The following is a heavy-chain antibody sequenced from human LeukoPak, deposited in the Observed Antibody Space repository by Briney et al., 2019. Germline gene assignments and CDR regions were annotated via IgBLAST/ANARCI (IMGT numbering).Heavy chain of an antibody. D-gene: IGHD5-24*01. Sequence: SETLSLTCAVYGGSFSGYYWSWIRQHPGKGLEWVGYIYHSGSTFYNPSLKSRVTISADTSENQSSLNLRSVTAADTAIYYCARDVEMGTIGHYFDSWGQGTLVTVSS. CDR1: GGSFSGYY. CDR3: ARDVEMGTIGHYFDS. V-gene: IGHV4-34*09. J-gene: IGHJ4*02. CDR2: IYHSGST.